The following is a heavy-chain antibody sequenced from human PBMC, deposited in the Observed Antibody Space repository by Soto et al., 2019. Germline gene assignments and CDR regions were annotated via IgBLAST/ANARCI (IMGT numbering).Heavy chain of an antibody. CDR3: ARSVDP. V-gene: IGHV4-31*03. J-gene: IGHJ5*02. CDR1: GGSISSGGYY. CDR2: IFYSGTT. Sequence: SETLSLTCSVSGGSISSGGYYWSWIRQHPGKGLEWIGYIFYSGTTYYNPSLKSRVTISVDTPKNQFSLKLSPVTAADTAVYYCARSVDPWGQGTLVTVSS.